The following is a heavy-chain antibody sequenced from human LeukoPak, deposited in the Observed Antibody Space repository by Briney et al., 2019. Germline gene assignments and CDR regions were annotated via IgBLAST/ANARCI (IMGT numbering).Heavy chain of an antibody. CDR2: ISGSGGST. D-gene: IGHD3-16*02. CDR3: AKAVITFGGVIQAYDY. J-gene: IGHJ4*02. V-gene: IGHV3-23*01. Sequence: HPGGSLRLSCAASGFTFSSYAMSWVRQAPGKGLEWVSAISGSGGSTYYADSVKGRFTISRDNSKNTLYLQMNSLRAEDTAVYYCAKAVITFGGVIQAYDYWGQGTLVTVSS. CDR1: GFTFSSYA.